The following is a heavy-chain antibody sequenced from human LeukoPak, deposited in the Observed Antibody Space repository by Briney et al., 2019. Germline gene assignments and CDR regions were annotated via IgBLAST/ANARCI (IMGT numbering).Heavy chain of an antibody. CDR3: ATSYSSGWYLGAFDI. J-gene: IGHJ3*02. Sequence: RPSQTLSLTCAVSGGSISSGGYSWSWLRQPPGKGLEWIGYIYHSGSTYYNPSLKSRVTISVDRSKNQFSLKLSSVTAADTAVYYCATSYSSGWYLGAFDIWGQGTMVTVSS. D-gene: IGHD6-19*01. V-gene: IGHV4-30-2*01. CDR1: GGSISSGGYS. CDR2: IYHSGST.